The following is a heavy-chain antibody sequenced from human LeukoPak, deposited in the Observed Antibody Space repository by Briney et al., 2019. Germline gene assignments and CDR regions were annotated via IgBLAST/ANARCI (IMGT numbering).Heavy chain of an antibody. J-gene: IGHJ6*03. D-gene: IGHD3-3*01. Sequence: GGSLRLSCAASGFTFSSYSMNWVRQAPGKGLEWVSSISSSSSYIYYADSVKGRFTISRDNAKNSLYLQMNSLRAEDTAVYYCARDQEHHDFWSGYYRDYYMDVWGKGTTVTVSS. CDR3: ARDQEHHDFWSGYYRDYYMDV. CDR2: ISSSSSYI. V-gene: IGHV3-21*01. CDR1: GFTFSSYS.